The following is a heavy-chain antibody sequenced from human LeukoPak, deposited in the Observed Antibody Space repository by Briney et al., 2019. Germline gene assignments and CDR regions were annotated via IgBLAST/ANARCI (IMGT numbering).Heavy chain of an antibody. CDR1: GFSLTTSGVG. Sequence: SGPTLVKPTQALTLTCTFSGFSLTTSGVGVGWIRQPPGKALEWLALIYWDDDERYSPSLKSRLTITKDTSKNQVVLTITNMDPVDTATYYCAHITTVTCADYWGQGTLVTVSS. CDR3: AHITTVTCADY. D-gene: IGHD4-11*01. V-gene: IGHV2-5*02. CDR2: IYWDDDE. J-gene: IGHJ4*02.